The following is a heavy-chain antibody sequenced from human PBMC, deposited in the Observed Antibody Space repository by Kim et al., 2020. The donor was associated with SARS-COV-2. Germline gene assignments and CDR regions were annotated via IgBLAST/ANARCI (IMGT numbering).Heavy chain of an antibody. CDR3: ARDGEGTVTYLVD. D-gene: IGHD4-17*01. CDR2: ITYGGSNK. CDR1: GFSIGDYA. Sequence: GGSLRLSCVASGFSIGDYAMNWVRQAPGKGLEWVGVITYGGSNKSYLDSVKGRFTISRDTYSNSLSLQMDSLRTEDTAVYYCARDGEGTVTYLVDWGQ. J-gene: IGHJ1*01. V-gene: IGHV3-30*01.